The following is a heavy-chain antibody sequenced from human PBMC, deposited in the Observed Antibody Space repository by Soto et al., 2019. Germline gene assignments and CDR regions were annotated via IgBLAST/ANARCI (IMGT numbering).Heavy chain of an antibody. J-gene: IGHJ4*02. D-gene: IGHD1-26*01. CDR3: ASGGAGSGPFTWELPDH. CDR2: ITPFNGDV. Sequence: QMQLVQSGAEVKKTGSTVTVSCKALGNTFTYRYLHWVRQAPGQALEWMGWITPFNGDVHYAHKFQERVTITRDRSINTADRRMSSLRSEDTAMYYCASGGAGSGPFTWELPDHWGQGTLVTVSS. CDR1: GNTFTYRY. V-gene: IGHV1-45*02.